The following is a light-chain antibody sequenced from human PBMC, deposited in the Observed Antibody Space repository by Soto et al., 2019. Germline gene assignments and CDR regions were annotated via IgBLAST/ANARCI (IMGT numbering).Light chain of an antibody. V-gene: IGKV3-15*01. CDR3: HQYNFWPT. CDR2: GAA. Sequence: EIVMTQSPATLSVSPGERATLSCRANQSISSNLAWYQQKPGHAPRLLIYGAATRATGIPARFSGSGSATEFTLTISSLQSEDFALYYCHQYNFWPTFGQGTKVDIK. J-gene: IGKJ1*01. CDR1: QSISSN.